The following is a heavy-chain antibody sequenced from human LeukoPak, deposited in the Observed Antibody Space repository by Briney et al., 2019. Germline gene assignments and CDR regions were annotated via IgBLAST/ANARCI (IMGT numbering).Heavy chain of an antibody. D-gene: IGHD3-10*01. V-gene: IGHV3-23*01. CDR2: ISGSGGST. CDR3: AKGGRGSGSYPLYYYGMDV. Sequence: PGGSLRPSCAASGFTFSSYAMSWVRQAPGKGLEWVSAISGSGGSTYYADSVKGRFTISRDNSKNTLYLQMNSLRAEDTAVYYCAKGGRGSGSYPLYYYGMDVWGQGTTVTVSS. CDR1: GFTFSSYA. J-gene: IGHJ6*02.